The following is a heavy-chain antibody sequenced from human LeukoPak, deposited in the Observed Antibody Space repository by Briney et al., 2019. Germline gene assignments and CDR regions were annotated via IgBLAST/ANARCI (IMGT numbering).Heavy chain of an antibody. Sequence: ASVKVSCKASGYTFTGYFMHWVRQAPGQGLGWMGWINPNSGGTNYAHKFQGRVTMTRDTSISTAYMELSRLRSDDTAVYYCARDLRVGPTVFDYWGQGTLVTVSS. CDR1: GYTFTGYF. CDR2: INPNSGGT. V-gene: IGHV1-2*02. J-gene: IGHJ4*02. D-gene: IGHD1-26*01. CDR3: ARDLRVGPTVFDY.